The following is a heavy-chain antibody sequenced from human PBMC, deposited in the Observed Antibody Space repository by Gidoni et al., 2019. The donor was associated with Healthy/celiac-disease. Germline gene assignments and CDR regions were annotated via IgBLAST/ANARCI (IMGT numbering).Heavy chain of an antibody. CDR1: GFTFSSYA. CDR3: AREDNERTGPCFDY. V-gene: IGHV3-30*01. D-gene: IGHD1-1*01. CDR2: ISYDGSNK. Sequence: QVQLVESGGGVVQPGRSLRLSCAASGFTFSSYAMHWVRQAPGKGLEWVAGISYDGSNKYYADSVKGRFTISRDNSKNTLYLQMNSLRAEDTAVYYCAREDNERTGPCFDYWGQGTLVTVSS. J-gene: IGHJ4*02.